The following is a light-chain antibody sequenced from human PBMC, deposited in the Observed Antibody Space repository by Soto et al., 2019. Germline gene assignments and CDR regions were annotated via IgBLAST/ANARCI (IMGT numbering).Light chain of an antibody. CDR2: DAS. V-gene: IGKV3-11*01. J-gene: IGKJ4*01. Sequence: NVFTQSPAPLSLSPGERVTLSRRASQSVIRYLAWYQQKPGQAPRLLIYDASNRATGIPARFSGSGSGTDFTLTISSLEPEDFAVYYCQQRSNWPLTFGGGTKVEIK. CDR1: QSVIRY. CDR3: QQRSNWPLT.